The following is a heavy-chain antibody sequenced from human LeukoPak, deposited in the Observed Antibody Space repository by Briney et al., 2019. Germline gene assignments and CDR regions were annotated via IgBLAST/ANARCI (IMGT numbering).Heavy chain of an antibody. CDR2: LSSSGSTI. J-gene: IGHJ6*03. CDR3: ARDQTLWSAPRYMDV. V-gene: IGHV3-11*01. D-gene: IGHD3-10*01. CDR1: GFTFSDYY. Sequence: GGSLRHSCAPPGFTFSDYYMSWIRQALEEGLEWASYLSSSGSTIYYADSVRGRFTISRDNAKNSLYLQMNSLRAEDTAVYYCARDQTLWSAPRYMDVWGKGTAVTVS.